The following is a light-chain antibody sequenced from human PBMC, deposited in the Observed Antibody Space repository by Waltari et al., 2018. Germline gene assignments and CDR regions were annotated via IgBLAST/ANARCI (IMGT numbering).Light chain of an antibody. CDR3: QQRSNWHT. Sequence: ENVLTQSPATLSLSPGEAATLSCRASQNVGDSLAWYQHKPGQAPRLLIYDAANRASGIPARFIGSGSGTDFTLTISSLEPDDFAVYYWQQRSNWHTFGQGTRLEIK. CDR2: DAA. V-gene: IGKV3-11*01. CDR1: QNVGDS. J-gene: IGKJ2*01.